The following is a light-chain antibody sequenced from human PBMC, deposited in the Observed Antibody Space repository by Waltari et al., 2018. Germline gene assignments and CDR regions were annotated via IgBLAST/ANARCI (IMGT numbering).Light chain of an antibody. CDR3: SSYAGSNFVV. V-gene: IGLV2-8*01. Sequence: QSALAQPPSASASPGQSFTISCTGPRSALGGYNYVPWYQQHPGKAPKLMIYEVSKRPSGVPDRCSGSKSGNTASLTVSGLQAEDEAAYYCSSYAGSNFVVFGGGTKVTVL. J-gene: IGLJ2*01. CDR2: EVS. CDR1: RSALGGYNY.